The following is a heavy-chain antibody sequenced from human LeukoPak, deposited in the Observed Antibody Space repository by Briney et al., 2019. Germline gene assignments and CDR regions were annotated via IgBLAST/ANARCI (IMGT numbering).Heavy chain of an antibody. CDR1: GFTFSNYR. D-gene: IGHD3-22*01. CDR2: ISSTSDTI. V-gene: IGHV3-48*01. J-gene: IGHJ4*02. Sequence: GGSLRLSCAASGFTFSNYRMNWVRQAPGKGLEWVSYISSTSDTIYYVDSVKGRFTISRDNAKNSLYLQMNSLRAEDTAVYYCAKRRTYYYDSGGYYPGNYFDYWGQGTLVTVSS. CDR3: AKRRTYYYDSGGYYPGNYFDY.